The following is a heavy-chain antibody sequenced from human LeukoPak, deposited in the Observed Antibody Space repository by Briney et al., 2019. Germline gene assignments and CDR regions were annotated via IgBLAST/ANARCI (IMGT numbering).Heavy chain of an antibody. D-gene: IGHD2-2*01. J-gene: IGHJ6*03. CDR3: ARDQGYCSSTSCPGGYYYYYMDV. CDR2: ISAYNGNT. CDR1: GYTFTSYG. Sequence: ASVKVSCKASGYTFTSYGISWVRQAPGQGLEWMGWISAYNGNTNYAQKLQGRVTMTTDTSTSTAYMELRSLRSDDTAVYYCARDQGYCSSTSCPGGYYYYYMDVWGKGTTVTVSS. V-gene: IGHV1-18*01.